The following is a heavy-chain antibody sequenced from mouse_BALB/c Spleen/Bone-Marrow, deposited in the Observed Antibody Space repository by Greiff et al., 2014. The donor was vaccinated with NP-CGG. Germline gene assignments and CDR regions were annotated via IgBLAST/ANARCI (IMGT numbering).Heavy chain of an antibody. Sequence: EVKLVESGGGLVQPGGSRKLSCAASGFTFSSFGMHWVRQAPEKGLEWVAYISSGSSTIYYADTTKGRFTISRDNPKNTLFLQMTSLRSEDTAMYYCTRSGTLGAMDYWGQGTSVTVSS. CDR3: TRSGTLGAMDY. V-gene: IGHV5-17*02. CDR1: GFTFSSFG. CDR2: ISSGSSTI. J-gene: IGHJ4*01. D-gene: IGHD3-3*01.